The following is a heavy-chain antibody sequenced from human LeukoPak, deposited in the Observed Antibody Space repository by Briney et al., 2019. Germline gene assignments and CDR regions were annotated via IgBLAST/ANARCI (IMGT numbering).Heavy chain of an antibody. J-gene: IGHJ6*03. CDR3: ARVGATGLHYYYYMDV. CDR2: MNPNSGNT. CDR1: GYTFTSYD. V-gene: IGHV1-8*01. D-gene: IGHD1-26*01. Sequence: ASVKVSCKASGYTFTSYDLYWVRQATGQGLEWMGWMNPNSGNTGYAQKFQGRVTMTRNTSISTAYMELSSLRSEDTAVYYCARVGATGLHYYYYMDVWGKGTTVTISS.